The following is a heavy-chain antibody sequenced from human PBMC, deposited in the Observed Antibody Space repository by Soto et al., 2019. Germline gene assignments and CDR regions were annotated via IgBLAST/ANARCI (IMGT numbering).Heavy chain of an antibody. CDR3: AREGPPEDY. V-gene: IGHV1-18*01. Sequence: QVQLVQSGAEVKKPGPSVKVSCKASGYTFTSYAISWVRQAPGQGLEWMGWISAYNGNTKYAQKVQGRLTMTPDTSTSTAYMELRSLRSEDTAVYYCAREGPPEDYWGQGTMVTVSS. J-gene: IGHJ4*02. CDR1: GYTFTSYA. CDR2: ISAYNGNT.